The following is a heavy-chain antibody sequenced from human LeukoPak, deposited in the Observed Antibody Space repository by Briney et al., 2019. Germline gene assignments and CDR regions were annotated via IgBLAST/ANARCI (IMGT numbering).Heavy chain of an antibody. J-gene: IGHJ6*02. CDR3: AIGWFGELGAPYGMDV. CDR2: IYYSGST. V-gene: IGHV4-31*03. D-gene: IGHD3-10*01. Sequence: PSQTLSLTCTVSGGSISSGGYYWSWIRQHPGKGLEWIGYIYYSGSTYYNPSLKSRVTISVDTSKNQFSLQLSSVTAADTAVYYCAIGWFGELGAPYGMDVWGQGTTVTVSS. CDR1: GGSISSGGYY.